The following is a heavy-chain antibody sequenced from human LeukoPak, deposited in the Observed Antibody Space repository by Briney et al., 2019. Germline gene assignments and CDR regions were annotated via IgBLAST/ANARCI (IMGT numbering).Heavy chain of an antibody. CDR1: GGTFPNYD. D-gene: IGHD2-15*01. V-gene: IGHV1-69*04. CDR3: ATLCSGGFCYVDY. CDR2: FVPSVDVA. J-gene: IGHJ4*02. Sequence: SVKVSCKASGGTFPNYDISWVRQAPGQGLEWMGRFVPSVDVANYSPKFRGRVTITADKSTTAVFMELSSLRSEDTAVYYCATLCSGGFCYVDYWGQGILVTVSS.